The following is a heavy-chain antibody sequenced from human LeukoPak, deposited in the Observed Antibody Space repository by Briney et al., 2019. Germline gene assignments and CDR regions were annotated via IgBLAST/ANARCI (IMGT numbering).Heavy chain of an antibody. Sequence: GGSLRLSCAASGFTFRSFWMTWVRQAPGRGLEWVANINEDGSEKNYVDSVKGRFTISRDNAKNSLYLQMNSLRAEDTAVYYCARGKVFDYWGQGTLVTVSS. J-gene: IGHJ4*02. CDR1: GFTFRSFW. CDR3: ARGKVFDY. CDR2: INEDGSEK. V-gene: IGHV3-7*01.